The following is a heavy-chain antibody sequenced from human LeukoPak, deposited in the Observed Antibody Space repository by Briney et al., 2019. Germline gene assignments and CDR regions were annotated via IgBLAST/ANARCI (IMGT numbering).Heavy chain of an antibody. CDR3: ARYVYYYYYMDV. Sequence: SETLSLTCTVSGGSISSYYWSWIRPPPGKGLEWTGYIYYSGSTNYNPSLKSRVTISVDTSKNQFSLKLSSVTAADTAVYYCARYVYYYYYMDVWGKGTTVTVSS. D-gene: IGHD3-10*02. CDR1: GGSISSYY. V-gene: IGHV4-59*08. CDR2: IYYSGST. J-gene: IGHJ6*03.